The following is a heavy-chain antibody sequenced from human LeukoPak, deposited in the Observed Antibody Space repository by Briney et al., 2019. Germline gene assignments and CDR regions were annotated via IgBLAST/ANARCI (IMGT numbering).Heavy chain of an antibody. CDR3: ARGDYGGNLDY. Sequence: SETLSLTCTVSGGSISSYYWSWIRQPPGKGLEWIGYIYYSGSTNYNPSLKSRVTISVDTSKNQFSLKLSSVTAADTAVYYCARGDYGGNLDYWGQGTLVTVSS. CDR2: IYYSGST. CDR1: GGSISSYY. V-gene: IGHV4-59*01. D-gene: IGHD4-23*01. J-gene: IGHJ4*02.